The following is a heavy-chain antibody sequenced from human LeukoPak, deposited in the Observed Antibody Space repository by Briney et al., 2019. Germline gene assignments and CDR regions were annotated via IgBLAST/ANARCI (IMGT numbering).Heavy chain of an antibody. Sequence: GGSLRLSCEGSGFTFSSYWMGWVRQAPGKGLQWVANIKTDGSEKYYVDSVEGRFTISRDNAKNSLYLQMNSLRAEDTAVYYCATYSSLNRREFQYWGQGTLLTVSS. CDR2: IKTDGSEK. CDR1: GFTFSSYW. CDR3: ATYSSLNRREFQY. D-gene: IGHD3-22*01. J-gene: IGHJ1*01. V-gene: IGHV3-7*01.